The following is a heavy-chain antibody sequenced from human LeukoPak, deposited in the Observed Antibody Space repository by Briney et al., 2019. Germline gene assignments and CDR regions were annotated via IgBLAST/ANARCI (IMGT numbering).Heavy chain of an antibody. CDR2: INGDGGSI. V-gene: IGHV3-74*01. J-gene: IGHJ5*02. Sequence: GGSLRLPSAASGFSSNSYWMHCARHAPAKGLVWCARINGDGGSINYAASLKGRFTISGDTAKNKLSLKMSSLRAADTAVYYCARGLAPYGWFNAWSEATLVTVYS. D-gene: IGHD4-17*01. CDR1: GFSSNSYW. CDR3: ARGLAPYGWFNA.